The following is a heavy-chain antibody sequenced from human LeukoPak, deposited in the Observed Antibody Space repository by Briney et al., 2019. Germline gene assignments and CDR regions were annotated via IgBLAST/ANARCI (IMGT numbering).Heavy chain of an antibody. Sequence: SETLSLTCAVYGGSFSGYYWSWIRQPPGKGLEWIAEINHSGSTNYNPSLKSRVTISVDTYKNQFSLKLSSVTAAHTAVYYRARGSTPFPGYSGLYLREYNWFDPWGQGTLYTVSS. V-gene: IGHV4-34*01. J-gene: IGHJ5*02. CDR2: INHSGST. CDR1: GGSFSGYY. D-gene: IGHD6-19*01. CDR3: ARGSTPFPGYSGLYLREYNWFDP.